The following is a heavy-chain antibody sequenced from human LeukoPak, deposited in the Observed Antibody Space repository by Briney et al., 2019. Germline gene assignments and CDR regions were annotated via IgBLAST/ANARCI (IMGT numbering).Heavy chain of an antibody. J-gene: IGHJ3*02. V-gene: IGHV5-51*01. Sequence: ESLKISCKGSGYSFSSYWIAWVRQMPGKGLEWMGIIYPGDSDTRYSPSFQGQVTISADKSISTAYLQWSSLKASDTAMYYCTRQGADLGNDAFDIWGQGTMVTVSS. CDR1: GYSFSSYW. CDR3: TRQGADLGNDAFDI. D-gene: IGHD3-16*01. CDR2: IYPGDSDT.